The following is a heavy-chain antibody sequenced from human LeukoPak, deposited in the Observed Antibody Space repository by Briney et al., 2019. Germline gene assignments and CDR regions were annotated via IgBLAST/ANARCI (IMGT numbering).Heavy chain of an antibody. CDR2: IYYSGST. J-gene: IGHJ3*02. Sequence: SETLSLTCTVSGDSISSYYWSWIRQPPGKGLEWIGYIYYSGSTNYNPSLKSRVTISVDTSKNQFSLKLSSVTAADTAVYYRARGFSGWWRGQQLPIAFDIWGQGTMVTVSS. D-gene: IGHD6-13*01. CDR3: ARGFSGWWRGQQLPIAFDI. CDR1: GDSISSYY. V-gene: IGHV4-59*01.